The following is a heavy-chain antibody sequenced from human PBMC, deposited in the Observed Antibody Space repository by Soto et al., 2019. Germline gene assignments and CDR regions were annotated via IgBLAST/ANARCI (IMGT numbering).Heavy chain of an antibody. Sequence: ASVKVSCKASGYTFTDYYMHWVRQAPGQGFEWMGWINPNSGGTNYAQKFQGRVTMTRVTSISTAYMELSSLRSDDTALYYCAKDPNIVVVPAATGGMDVWGQGTTVTVS. CDR3: AKDPNIVVVPAATGGMDV. D-gene: IGHD2-2*01. CDR2: INPNSGGT. CDR1: GYTFTDYY. J-gene: IGHJ6*02. V-gene: IGHV1-2*02.